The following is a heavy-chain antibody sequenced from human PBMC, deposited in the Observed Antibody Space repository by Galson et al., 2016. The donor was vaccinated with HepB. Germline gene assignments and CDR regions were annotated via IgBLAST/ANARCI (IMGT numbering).Heavy chain of an antibody. Sequence: ETLSLTCTVSDGSIRSSSFSWGWIRQPPGKGLEWIGTVYRGKTYYNPSLGSRVTISVGMSTDLLSLKLTSLTAADTGVYYCARAGLGTKASFDYWGQGILVAVSS. CDR1: DGSIRSSSFS. CDR2: VYRGKT. V-gene: IGHV4-39*01. J-gene: IGHJ4*02. CDR3: ARAGLGTKASFDY. D-gene: IGHD1-7*01.